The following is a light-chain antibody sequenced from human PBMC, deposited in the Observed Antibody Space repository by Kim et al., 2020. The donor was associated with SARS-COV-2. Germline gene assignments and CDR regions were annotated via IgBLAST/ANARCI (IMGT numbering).Light chain of an antibody. CDR1: KLGNKH. V-gene: IGLV3-1*01. CDR3: QAWDSSTGV. J-gene: IGLJ2*01. CDR2: EDR. Sequence: SVSPGQTASITCSGDKLGNKHTSWYQQKAGQAPVLVMYEDRKRPSGIPERFSGSNSGNTATLTISGTQAMDEADYYCQAWDSSTGVFGGGTKLTVL.